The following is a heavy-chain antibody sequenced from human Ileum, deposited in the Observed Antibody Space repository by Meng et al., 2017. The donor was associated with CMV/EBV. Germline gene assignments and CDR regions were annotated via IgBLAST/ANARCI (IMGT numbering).Heavy chain of an antibody. V-gene: IGHV4-30-2*01. J-gene: IGHJ4*02. Sequence: QLQLQESGSGREKPSQTLSLTCAVSGGSICGGGYSWTWIRQPPGKGLEWIGYMWHTGATYYNPSLKSRVTISVDRSKNQFSLNLNSMTAADTAVYYCARGSGYTYGYDYWGQGTLVTVSS. CDR1: GGSICGGGYS. CDR3: ARGSGYTYGYDY. CDR2: MWHTGAT. D-gene: IGHD5-18*01.